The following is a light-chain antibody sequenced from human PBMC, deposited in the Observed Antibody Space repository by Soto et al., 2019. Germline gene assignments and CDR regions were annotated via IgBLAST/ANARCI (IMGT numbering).Light chain of an antibody. J-gene: IGKJ2*01. Sequence: EIVLTQSPATLSLSPGERATLSCGASQSVSSSYVAWYQQKPGLAPRLLIYDASSRATGIPDRFSGSGSGTDFTLIISILEPEDFAVYYCQQYGNSPYTFGQGTKLEIK. V-gene: IGKV3D-20*01. CDR1: QSVSSSY. CDR3: QQYGNSPYT. CDR2: DAS.